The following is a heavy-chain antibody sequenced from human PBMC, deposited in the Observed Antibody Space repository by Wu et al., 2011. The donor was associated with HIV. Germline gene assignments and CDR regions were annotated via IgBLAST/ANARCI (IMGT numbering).Heavy chain of an antibody. CDR2: INGYNGNS. Sequence: QVQLVQSGDEVKKPGASVKVSCKASGKGFPTSIVTWVRQAPGQGLEWLGWINGYNGNSRYRQNFQDRVSMSTDSATTTAYMELRSLRSDDTAVYYCARVVVEFRGGWYPYYFDYWGQGTLVTVSS. D-gene: IGHD6-19*01. CDR3: ARVVVEFRGGWYPYYFDY. V-gene: IGHV1-18*01. J-gene: IGHJ4*02. CDR1: GKGFPTSI.